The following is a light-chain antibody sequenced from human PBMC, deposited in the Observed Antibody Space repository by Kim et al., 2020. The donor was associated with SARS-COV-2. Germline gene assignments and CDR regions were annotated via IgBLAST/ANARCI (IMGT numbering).Light chain of an antibody. J-gene: IGLJ2*01. Sequence: GETVTISCTRSSGSIDDNYVQWYQQRPGGVPTTVIYEDDQRPSGVSGRFSGSIDNSSNSASLTISGLRTEDEADYYCQSYNRDNVIFGGGTQLTVL. V-gene: IGLV6-57*03. CDR2: EDD. CDR3: QSYNRDNVI. CDR1: SGSIDDNY.